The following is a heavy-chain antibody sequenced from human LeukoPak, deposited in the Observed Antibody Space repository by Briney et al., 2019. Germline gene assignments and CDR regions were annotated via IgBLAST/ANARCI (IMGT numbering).Heavy chain of an antibody. J-gene: IGHJ4*02. CDR2: IWYDGSNR. CDR3: ARAHEVWYDILTGYYTTDPYFDY. Sequence: RSLRLSCAASGFTFSSYGMHWVRQAPGKGLEWVAVIWYDGSNRYYADSVKGRFTISRDNSKNTLYLQMNSPRAEDTAVYYCARAHEVWYDILTGYYTTDPYFDYWGQGTLVTVSS. V-gene: IGHV3-33*01. CDR1: GFTFSSYG. D-gene: IGHD3-9*01.